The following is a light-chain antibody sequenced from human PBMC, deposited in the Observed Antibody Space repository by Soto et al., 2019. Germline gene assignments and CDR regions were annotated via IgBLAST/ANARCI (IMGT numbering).Light chain of an antibody. CDR1: QSISTY. V-gene: IGKV3-11*01. CDR3: QQHSTWPLT. Sequence: VLTQSPATLSLSPGETATLSCRSSQSISTYSAWYQQKPGQAPRLLIYGASNRASGVPARFSGSGSGTDFTLAISSLEPEDFGVYYCQQHSTWPLTFGGGTKVEIK. CDR2: GAS. J-gene: IGKJ4*01.